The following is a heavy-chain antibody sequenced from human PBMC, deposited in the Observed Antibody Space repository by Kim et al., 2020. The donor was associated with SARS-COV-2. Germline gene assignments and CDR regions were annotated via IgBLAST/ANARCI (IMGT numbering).Heavy chain of an antibody. D-gene: IGHD1-26*01. CDR2: ITSGDGTP. V-gene: IGHV3-23*01. J-gene: IGHJ6*02. CDR1: GFIFINYG. Sequence: GGSLRLSCAASGFIFINYGMRWVRQAPGKGLEWVSSITSGDGTPFYADSVKGRFTISRDNSNKILFLQMSSLRVEDTAKYFCARIGGNSFKNAMDVWGQGTTVTASS. CDR3: ARIGGNSFKNAMDV.